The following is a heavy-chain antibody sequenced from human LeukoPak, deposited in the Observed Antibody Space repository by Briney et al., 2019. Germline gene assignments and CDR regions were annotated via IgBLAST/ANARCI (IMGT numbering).Heavy chain of an antibody. J-gene: IGHJ4*01. V-gene: IGHV4-59*01. CDR1: GGSITSYY. CDR3: AREDSGTSIDY. D-gene: IGHD1-26*01. Sequence: SETLSLTCTASGGSITSYYYTWIRQPPGKGLEWIGYIYYSGNTNYNPSLKSRVTMSLDMSKNQFSLRLTSVTAADTAVYYCAREDSGTSIDYWGQGTLVTVSS. CDR2: IYYSGNT.